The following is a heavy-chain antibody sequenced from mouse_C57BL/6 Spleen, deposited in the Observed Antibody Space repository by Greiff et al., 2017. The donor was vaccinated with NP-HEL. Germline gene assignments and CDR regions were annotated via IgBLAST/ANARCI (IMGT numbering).Heavy chain of an antibody. Sequence: VQLQQPGAELVKPGASVKMSCKASGYTFTSYWITWVKQRPGQGLEWFGDIYPGSGSTNYNEKFNSKATLTVDTSSSTAYMQLSSLTSEDSAVYYCARFITTVVAKDWYFDVWGTGTTVTVSS. V-gene: IGHV1-55*01. D-gene: IGHD1-1*01. CDR3: ARFITTVVAKDWYFDV. CDR1: GYTFTSYW. CDR2: IYPGSGST. J-gene: IGHJ1*03.